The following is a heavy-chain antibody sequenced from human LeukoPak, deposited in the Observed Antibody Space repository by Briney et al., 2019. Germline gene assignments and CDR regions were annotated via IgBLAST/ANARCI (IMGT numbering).Heavy chain of an antibody. CDR3: ARSTMARGVIIPTYFDY. V-gene: IGHV3-21*01. CDR1: GFTFSSYS. D-gene: IGHD3-10*01. Sequence: GGSLRLSCAASGFTFSSYSMNWVRQAPGKGLEWVSSISSSSSYIYYADSVKGRFTISRDNAKNSLYLQMNSLRAEDTAVYYCARSTMARGVIIPTYFDYWGQGTLVTVSS. J-gene: IGHJ4*02. CDR2: ISSSSSYI.